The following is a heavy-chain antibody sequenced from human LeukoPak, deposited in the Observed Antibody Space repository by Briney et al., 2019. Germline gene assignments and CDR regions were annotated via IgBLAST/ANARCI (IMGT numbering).Heavy chain of an antibody. Sequence: GGSLRLSCAASGFTFGSYSMNWVRQAPGKGLEWVSSISSTSSYIYYADSVKGRFTISRDNAKNSLYLQMNSLSAEDTAVYYCARSMEGYSGSGSWYFDYWGQGTLVTVSS. CDR3: ARSMEGYSGSGSWYFDY. V-gene: IGHV3-21*01. CDR1: GFTFGSYS. CDR2: ISSTSSYI. J-gene: IGHJ4*02. D-gene: IGHD3-10*01.